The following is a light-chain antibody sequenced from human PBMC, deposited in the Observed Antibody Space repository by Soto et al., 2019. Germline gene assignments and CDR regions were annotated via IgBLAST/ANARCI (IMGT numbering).Light chain of an antibody. V-gene: IGKV3-15*01. CDR1: QSVSSN. CDR2: GAS. CDR3: QQYDPFST. J-gene: IGKJ2*01. Sequence: EIVMTQSPATLSVSPGERATLSCRASQSVSSNLAWYQQKPGQAPRLLIYGASTRATGIPARFSGSGSGTEFTLTISSLQSEDFAVYYCQQYDPFSTFGQGTKLEI.